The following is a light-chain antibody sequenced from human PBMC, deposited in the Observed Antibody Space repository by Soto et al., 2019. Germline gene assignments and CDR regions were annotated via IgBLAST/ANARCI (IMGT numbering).Light chain of an antibody. CDR3: HQLKSYPLT. J-gene: IGKJ4*01. V-gene: IGKV1-9*01. CDR1: QGINSY. Sequence: DIQLTQSPSFLSASVGDRVTITCRASQGINSYVAWYQQKSGKAPKLLIYAASTLQSGVPSRFSDSGSGTEFTRTISSLQLEDFAIYHCHQLKSYPLTFGGGTKVEIK. CDR2: AAS.